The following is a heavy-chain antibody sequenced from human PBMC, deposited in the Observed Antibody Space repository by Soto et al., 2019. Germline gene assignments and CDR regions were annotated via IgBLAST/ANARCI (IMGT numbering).Heavy chain of an antibody. J-gene: IGHJ4*02. CDR3: ARGRGYSGYYFDY. CDR2: ISYDGSNK. V-gene: IGHV3-30-3*01. Sequence: QVQLVESGGGVVQPGRSLRLSCAASGFTFSSYAMHWVRQAPGKGLEWVAVISYDGSNKYYADSVKGRFTISRDNSKNTLYLQMNSLRAEDTAVYYCARGRGYSGYYFDYWGQGTLVTVSS. D-gene: IGHD5-12*01. CDR1: GFTFSSYA.